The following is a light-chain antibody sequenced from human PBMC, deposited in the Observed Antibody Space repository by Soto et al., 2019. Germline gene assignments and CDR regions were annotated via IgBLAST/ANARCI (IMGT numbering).Light chain of an antibody. Sequence: EIVLTQSPATLSLSPGDRATLSCRASQSVSSYLAWYQQKPGQTPRLLIFGASNRATGIPARFSGSGSGTDFTLTISSLEPEDFAVYYCQQRSNWPPITFGQGTRLENK. CDR1: QSVSSY. CDR2: GAS. J-gene: IGKJ5*01. V-gene: IGKV3-11*01. CDR3: QQRSNWPPIT.